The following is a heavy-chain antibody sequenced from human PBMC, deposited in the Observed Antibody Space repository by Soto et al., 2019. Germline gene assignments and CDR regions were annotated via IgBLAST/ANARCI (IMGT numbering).Heavy chain of an antibody. J-gene: IGHJ6*02. Sequence: GWSLRLSCSASVFTFSSYAMHWFRQAPGKGLEWVAVISYDGSNKYYADSVKGRFTISRDNSKNTLYLQMNSLRAEDTAVYYCARVRDQLLFYYYYGMDVWGQGTTVTVSS. CDR2: ISYDGSNK. V-gene: IGHV3-30-3*01. CDR1: VFTFSSYA. CDR3: ARVRDQLLFYYYYGMDV. D-gene: IGHD2-2*01.